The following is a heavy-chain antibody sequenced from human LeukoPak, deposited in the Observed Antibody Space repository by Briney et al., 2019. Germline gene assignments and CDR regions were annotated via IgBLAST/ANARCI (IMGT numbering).Heavy chain of an antibody. CDR3: ARGARIAAAGDFDY. V-gene: IGHV3-66*01. CDR1: GFTVSSNY. Sequence: GGSLRLSCAASGFTVSSNYMSWVRQAPGKGLEWVSVIYSGGSTYYADSVKGRFTISRDNSKNTLYLQMNSLRAEDTAVYYCARGARIAAAGDFDYWGQGTLVTVSS. CDR2: IYSGGST. J-gene: IGHJ4*02. D-gene: IGHD6-13*01.